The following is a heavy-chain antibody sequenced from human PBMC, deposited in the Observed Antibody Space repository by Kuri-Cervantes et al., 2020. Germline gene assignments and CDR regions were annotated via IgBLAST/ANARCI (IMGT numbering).Heavy chain of an antibody. Sequence: GGSLRLSCAASGFTFSSYSMNWVRQAPAKGQEWFSAISASGGSRYYADSVKGRFTISRDNSKNTLYLQMNSLRAEDTAVYYCASPTIAVTGIISGTRNAFDIWGQGTMVTVSS. CDR3: ASPTIAVTGIISGTRNAFDI. CDR2: ISASGGSR. CDR1: GFTFSSYS. J-gene: IGHJ3*02. D-gene: IGHD6-19*01. V-gene: IGHV3-23*01.